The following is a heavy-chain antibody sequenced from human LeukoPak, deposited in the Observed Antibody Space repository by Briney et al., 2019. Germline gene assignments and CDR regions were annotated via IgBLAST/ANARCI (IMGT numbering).Heavy chain of an antibody. CDR1: GGSISSYY. Sequence: SETLSLTCTVSGGSISSYYWSWIRQPPGKGLEWIGYIHYSGSTNYNPSLKSRVTISVDTSKNQFSLKLSSVTAADTAVYYCARVRSDDTLPPWYFDLWGRGTLVTVSS. V-gene: IGHV4-59*01. D-gene: IGHD3-22*01. J-gene: IGHJ2*01. CDR2: IHYSGST. CDR3: ARVRSDDTLPPWYFDL.